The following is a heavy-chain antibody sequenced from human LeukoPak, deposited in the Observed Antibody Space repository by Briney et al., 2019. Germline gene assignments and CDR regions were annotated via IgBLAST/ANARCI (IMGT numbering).Heavy chain of an antibody. CDR2: ISSRSSYI. CDR1: GFTFSTYA. D-gene: IGHD5-24*01. J-gene: IGHJ4*02. V-gene: IGHV3-21*01. Sequence: GGSLRLSCAASGFTFSTYAMSWVRQAPGKGLEWVSSISSRSSYIYYADSVKGRFTISRGNAKNSLYLQMNSLRAEDTAVYYCARGGYGYNFFDYWGQGTLVTVSS. CDR3: ARGGYGYNFFDY.